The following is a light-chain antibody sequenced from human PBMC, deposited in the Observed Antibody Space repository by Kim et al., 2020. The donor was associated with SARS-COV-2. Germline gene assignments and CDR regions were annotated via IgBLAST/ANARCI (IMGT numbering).Light chain of an antibody. CDR3: QSRNSGGNVV. CDR1: SLSSYY. V-gene: IGLV3-19*01. CDR2: GRN. J-gene: IGLJ2*01. Sequence: SSELTQDPAVSVALGQTVRITCQGDSLSSYYATWYQQKPRQAPVLVIYGRNNRPSGIPDRFSGSTSGNTASLTISGAQAEDEADFYCQSRNSGGNVVFGGGTQLTVL.